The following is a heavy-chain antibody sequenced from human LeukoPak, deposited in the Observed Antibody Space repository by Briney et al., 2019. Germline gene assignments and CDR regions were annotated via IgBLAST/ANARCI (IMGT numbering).Heavy chain of an antibody. Sequence: GGSLRLSCATSEFTFSSYAMNWVRQAPGKGLQWVSSITGSGGSTYYADSVKGRFTISRDNFKNTLNLQMNSLRAEDTAVYYCAKTFFGFSYGKIDYWGQGALVTVSS. D-gene: IGHD5-18*01. J-gene: IGHJ4*02. CDR3: AKTFFGFSYGKIDY. CDR2: ITGSGGST. CDR1: EFTFSSYA. V-gene: IGHV3-23*01.